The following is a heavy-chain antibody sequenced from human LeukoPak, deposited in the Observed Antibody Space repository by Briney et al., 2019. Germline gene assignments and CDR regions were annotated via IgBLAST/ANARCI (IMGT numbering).Heavy chain of an antibody. Sequence: GGSLRLSCAASGFTFSSYEMNWVRQAPGKGLEWVSYISSSGSTIYYADSVKGRFTISRDNSKNTLYLQMNSLRAEDTAVYYCAKDYYDSPNEVWGQGTLVTVSS. J-gene: IGHJ4*02. CDR2: ISSSGSTI. CDR1: GFTFSSYE. CDR3: AKDYYDSPNEV. V-gene: IGHV3-48*03. D-gene: IGHD3-22*01.